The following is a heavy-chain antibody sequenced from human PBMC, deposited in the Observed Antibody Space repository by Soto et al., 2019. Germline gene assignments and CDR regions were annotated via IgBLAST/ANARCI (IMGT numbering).Heavy chain of an antibody. V-gene: IGHV1-18*04. CDR3: ARDGQQLDPLDYYYYGMDV. J-gene: IGHJ6*02. CDR2: ISAYNGNT. Sequence: ASVKVSCKASGYTFTSCGISWVRQAPGQGLEWMGWISAYNGNTNYAQKLQGRVTMTTDTSTSTAYMELRSLRSDDTAVYYCARDGQQLDPLDYYYYGMDVWGQGTTVTVSS. D-gene: IGHD6-13*01. CDR1: GYTFTSCG.